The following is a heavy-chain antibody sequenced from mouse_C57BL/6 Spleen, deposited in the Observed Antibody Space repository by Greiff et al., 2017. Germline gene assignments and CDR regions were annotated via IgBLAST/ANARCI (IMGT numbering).Heavy chain of an antibody. V-gene: IGHV10-1*01. CDR2: LRSKSNNYAT. D-gene: IGHD3-2*02. CDR3: VRQASDSSGYAWLAY. J-gene: IGHJ3*01. Sequence: EVMLVESGGGLVQPKGSLKLSCAASGFSFNTYAMNWVRQAPGKGLEWVARLRSKSNNYATYYADSVNDRFTISRDDSESMLYLQMNNLKTEDTAMYYCVRQASDSSGYAWLAYWGQGTLVTVSA. CDR1: GFSFNTYA.